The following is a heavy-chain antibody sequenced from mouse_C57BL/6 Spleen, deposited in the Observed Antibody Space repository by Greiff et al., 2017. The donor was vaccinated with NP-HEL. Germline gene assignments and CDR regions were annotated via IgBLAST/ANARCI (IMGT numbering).Heavy chain of an antibody. CDR1: GFNIKNTY. D-gene: IGHD1-1*01. CDR3: ARSNYHYGSSLYYAMDD. Sequence: EVQLQQSVAELVRPGASVKLSCTASGFNIKNTYMHWVKQSPEQGLEWIGRIDPANGTTKYAPKFQGKATITADTTSNTSYLQLSSLTSEDTAIYYCARSNYHYGSSLYYAMDDWGQGTSVTVSS. V-gene: IGHV14-3*01. J-gene: IGHJ4*01. CDR2: IDPANGTT.